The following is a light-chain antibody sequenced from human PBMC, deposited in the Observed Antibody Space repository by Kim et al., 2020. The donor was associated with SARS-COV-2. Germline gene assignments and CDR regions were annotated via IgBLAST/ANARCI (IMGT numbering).Light chain of an antibody. CDR2: AVS. Sequence: GQSITISCTGSSSDVGGYNYVSWYQQHPGKAPQLMIYAVSQRPSGISNRFSASKSGNTASLTISGLQAEDEADYYCSSYTSDISWVFGGGTKLTVL. J-gene: IGLJ3*02. CDR1: SSDVGGYNY. CDR3: SSYTSDISWV. V-gene: IGLV2-14*04.